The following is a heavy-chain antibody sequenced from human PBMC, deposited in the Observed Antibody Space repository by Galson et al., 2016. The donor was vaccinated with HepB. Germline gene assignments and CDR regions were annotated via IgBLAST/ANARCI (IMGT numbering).Heavy chain of an antibody. CDR3: ARAVEYYTFWSRLYGMDV. J-gene: IGHJ6*02. Sequence: CAISGDSVSSSRAAWNWIRQSPSRGLEWLGRTYYRLKWNNDYPVSVKSRIIINPDTSKNQFSLQLKSVTPEDTAVYYCARAVEYYTFWSRLYGMDVWGQGTTVIVSS. CDR2: TYYRLKWNN. D-gene: IGHD3-3*01. V-gene: IGHV6-1*01. CDR1: GDSVSSSRAA.